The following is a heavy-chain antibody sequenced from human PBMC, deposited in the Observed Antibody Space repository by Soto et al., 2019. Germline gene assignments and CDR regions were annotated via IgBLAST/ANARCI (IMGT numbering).Heavy chain of an antibody. J-gene: IGHJ4*02. V-gene: IGHV4-34*01. CDR2: INHRGRT. CDR1: GGCFSDYY. D-gene: IGHD5-12*01. Sequence: SETLSLTCAVYGGCFSDYYWTWIRQPPGKGLEWIGEINHRGRTNHNPSLKSRVTISVDTSKNQFSLKLSSVTAADTAVYYCAREWLRNVDYWGQGIMVTVSS. CDR3: AREWLRNVDY.